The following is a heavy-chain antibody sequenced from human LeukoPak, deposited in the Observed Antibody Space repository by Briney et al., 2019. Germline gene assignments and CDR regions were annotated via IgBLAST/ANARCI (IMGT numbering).Heavy chain of an antibody. CDR2: IIPIFGTA. J-gene: IGHJ6*03. CDR3: ARAGDLVGVTHYYYYYYMDV. CDR1: GGTFSSYA. D-gene: IGHD1-26*01. Sequence: ASVKVSCKASGGTFSSYAISWVRQAPGQGLEWMGGIIPIFGTANYAQKFQGRVTITADKSTSTAYMELSSLRSEDTAVYYCARAGDLVGVTHYYYYYYMDVWGKGTTVTVSS. V-gene: IGHV1-69*06.